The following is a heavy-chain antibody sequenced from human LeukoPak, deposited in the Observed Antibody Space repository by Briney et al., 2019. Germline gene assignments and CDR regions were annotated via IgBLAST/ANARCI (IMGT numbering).Heavy chain of an antibody. Sequence: GGSLRLSCLASGYTFISYSINWVRQAPGKGLEWVSSISVRSNYIYYADSVRGRFRISRDDARDSLFLEMNSLRAEDTAVYYCVRLRRNNTSGFYYYYDFWGQGTLVTVSS. V-gene: IGHV3-21*01. CDR3: VRLRRNNTSGFYYYYDF. CDR2: ISVRSNYI. CDR1: GYTFISYS. D-gene: IGHD3-22*01. J-gene: IGHJ4*02.